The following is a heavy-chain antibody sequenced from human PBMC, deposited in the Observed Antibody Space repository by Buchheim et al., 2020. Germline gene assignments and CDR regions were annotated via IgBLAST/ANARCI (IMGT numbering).Heavy chain of an antibody. Sequence: EVQLVESGGGLVQPGGSLRLSCAASGFSFSSYWMHWVRQAPGRGLVWVSRITSYGSGTGYADSVTGRFTIPRDNAKNTLYLQMNSLSPEDTAVYFCARGIAATANPNWFDPWGQGTL. J-gene: IGHJ5*02. CDR3: ARGIAATANPNWFDP. D-gene: IGHD6-25*01. V-gene: IGHV3-74*01. CDR1: GFSFSSYW. CDR2: ITSYGSGT.